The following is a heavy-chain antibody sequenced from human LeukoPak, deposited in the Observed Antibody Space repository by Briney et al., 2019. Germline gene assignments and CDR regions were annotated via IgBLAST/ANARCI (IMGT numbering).Heavy chain of an antibody. Sequence: GASVKVSCKASGYTFTGHYIHWVRQAPGQGLEWMVWINPKNAGTNYAQKFQGRVTMTRDTSTGTAYMELSRLRSDDTAVYYCAKTLYIAAAPGGFDYWGQGTLVAVSS. J-gene: IGHJ4*02. V-gene: IGHV1-2*02. CDR2: INPKNAGT. CDR3: AKTLYIAAAPGGFDY. CDR1: GYTFTGHY. D-gene: IGHD6-13*01.